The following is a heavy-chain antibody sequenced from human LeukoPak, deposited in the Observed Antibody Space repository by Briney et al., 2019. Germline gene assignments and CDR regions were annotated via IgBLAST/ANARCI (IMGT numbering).Heavy chain of an antibody. J-gene: IGHJ4*02. CDR2: IYSSRST. CDR3: ARENWRSKSIDFDS. CDR1: GGSISSYY. V-gene: IGHV4-4*07. Sequence: EPSETLSLTCTVSGGSISSYYWSWIRQPAGKGLEWIGRIYSSRSTNFNPSLKSRVTMSVDTSKNQFSLRLSSVTAADTAAYFCARENWRSKSIDFDSWGQGTLVTVSS. D-gene: IGHD6-6*01.